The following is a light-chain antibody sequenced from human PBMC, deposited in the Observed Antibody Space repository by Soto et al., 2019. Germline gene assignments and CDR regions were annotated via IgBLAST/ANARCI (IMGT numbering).Light chain of an antibody. J-gene: IGLJ1*01. CDR2: EVT. CDR1: SSDLGIYNY. CDR3: SSYTTSSTRV. V-gene: IGLV2-14*01. Sequence: SALTHPASVPWSPGQSISISCSGSSSDLGIYNYVSWYQQHPGKVPKLIIFEVTNRPSGVSNRFSGSKSGNTASLTISGLQAEDEADYYCSSYTTSSTRVFGTGTKVTV.